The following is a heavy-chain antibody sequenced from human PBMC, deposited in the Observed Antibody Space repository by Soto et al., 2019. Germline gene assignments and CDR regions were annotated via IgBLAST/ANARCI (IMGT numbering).Heavy chain of an antibody. CDR2: IWFDGSNR. V-gene: IGHV3-33*01. CDR3: ARPPYTNGYYSLAH. CDR1: GFTFSSHG. D-gene: IGHD2-15*01. Sequence: GGSLRLSCTASGFTFSSHGMHWVRQAPGKGLQWVAVIWFDGSNRDYADSVKGRFTVSRDNSRNTLYLQMNRLGAEDTAVYYWARPPYTNGYYSLAHWGQGTLVTFPS. J-gene: IGHJ4*02.